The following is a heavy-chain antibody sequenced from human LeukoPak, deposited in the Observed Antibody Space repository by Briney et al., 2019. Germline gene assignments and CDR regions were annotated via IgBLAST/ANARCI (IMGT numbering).Heavy chain of an antibody. V-gene: IGHV4-59*11. CDR2: ISDSGST. Sequence: SETLSLTCSVSGGSIRSHYWSWIRKPPGKGLEWIGYISDSGSTDYNPSLKSRVTISVDTSKNQFSLKLSSVTTADTAVYYCARFSSSWYIRFDYWGQGTLVTVSS. D-gene: IGHD6-13*01. CDR3: ARFSSSWYIRFDY. J-gene: IGHJ4*02. CDR1: GGSIRSHY.